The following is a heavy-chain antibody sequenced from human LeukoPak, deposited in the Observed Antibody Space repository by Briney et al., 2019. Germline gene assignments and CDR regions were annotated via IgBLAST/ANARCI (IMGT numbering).Heavy chain of an antibody. CDR3: AREGGTTGTKSAFDI. D-gene: IGHD1-1*01. Sequence: ASVKVSCKASGYTFTGYYMHWVRQAPGQGLEWMGWINPNSGGTNYAQKFQGRVTMTRDTSISTAYMELSRLRSDDTAVYYCAREGGTTGTKSAFDIWGQGTMVTVSS. V-gene: IGHV1-2*02. CDR2: INPNSGGT. CDR1: GYTFTGYY. J-gene: IGHJ3*02.